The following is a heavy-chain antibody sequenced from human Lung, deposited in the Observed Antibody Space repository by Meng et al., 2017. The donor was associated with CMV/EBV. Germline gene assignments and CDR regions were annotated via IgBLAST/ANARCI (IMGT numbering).Heavy chain of an antibody. Sequence: ASVXVSXKASGYTFTGYYMHWLRQAPGQGLEWMGWINPNSGGTNYAQKFQGRVTMTRDTSISTAYMELSRLRSDDTAVYYCARDGGGLYYFDYWGQGTLVTVSS. V-gene: IGHV1-2*02. J-gene: IGHJ4*02. D-gene: IGHD2-15*01. CDR1: GYTFTGYY. CDR3: ARDGGGLYYFDY. CDR2: INPNSGGT.